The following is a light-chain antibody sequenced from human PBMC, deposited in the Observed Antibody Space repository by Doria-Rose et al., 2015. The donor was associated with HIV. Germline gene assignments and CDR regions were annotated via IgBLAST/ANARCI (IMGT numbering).Light chain of an antibody. J-gene: IGKJ1*01. CDR1: QSFSSTY. CDR2: DGS. Sequence: EIVSTQSPGTLSLSPGERATLSCRASQSFSSTYLAWYQQKPGQAPSLLIYDGSTRATGIPDGFSASGSGTDFTLTIDRLEPEDFALYYCHQYGTSWTFGQGTMVEI. CDR3: HQYGTSWT. V-gene: IGKV3-20*01.